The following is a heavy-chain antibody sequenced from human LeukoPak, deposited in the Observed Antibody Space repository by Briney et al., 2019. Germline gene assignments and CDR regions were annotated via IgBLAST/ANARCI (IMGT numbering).Heavy chain of an antibody. D-gene: IGHD4-11*01. V-gene: IGHV1-69*13. CDR1: GGTFSSYA. J-gene: IGHJ6*03. CDR3: ARTVTHYYYYMDV. Sequence: SVKVSCKASGGTFSSYAISWVRQAPGQGLEWMGGIIPVFGTANYAQKFQGRVTITADESTSTAYMELSSLRSEDTAVYYCARTVTHYYYYMDVWGQGTMVTVSS. CDR2: IIPVFGTA.